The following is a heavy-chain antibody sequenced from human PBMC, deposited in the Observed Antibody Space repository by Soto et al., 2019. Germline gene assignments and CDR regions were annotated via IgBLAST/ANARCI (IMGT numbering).Heavy chain of an antibody. J-gene: IGHJ4*02. CDR3: ASGIADRVSAD. Sequence: GXSVKVSCKASGVTFSSYTISWVRQAPGQGLEWLATXIPIPXIANYEKKFQXXVTITADXXKSKDYIELRSLRSEDTAVYYCASGIADRVSADWGQGTLVTVSS. CDR2: XIPIPXIA. CDR1: GVTFSSYT. D-gene: IGHD6-6*01. V-gene: IGHV1-69*02.